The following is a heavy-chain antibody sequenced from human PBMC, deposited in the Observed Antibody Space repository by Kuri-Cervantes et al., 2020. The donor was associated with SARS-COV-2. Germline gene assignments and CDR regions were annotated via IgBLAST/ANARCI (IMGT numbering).Heavy chain of an antibody. CDR1: GFTFSNYW. D-gene: IGHD3-10*01. V-gene: IGHV3-21*01. CDR3: ARDETVTMVRGVIIRPENAPVWGSFDS. CDR2: ISSSSSYI. J-gene: IGHJ4*02. Sequence: GGSLRLSCAASGFTFSNYWMHWVRQAPGKGLEWVSSISSSSSYIYYADSVKGRFTISRDNAKNSLYLQMNSLRAEDTAVYYCARDETVTMVRGVIIRPENAPVWGSFDSWGQGTLVTVSS.